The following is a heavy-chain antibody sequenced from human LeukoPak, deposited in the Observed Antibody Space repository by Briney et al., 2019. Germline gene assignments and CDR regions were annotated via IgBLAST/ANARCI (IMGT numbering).Heavy chain of an antibody. D-gene: IGHD6-19*01. Sequence: SETLSLTCTASGGSISSYYWSWIRQPAGKGLEWIGRIYTSGSTNYNPSLKSRVTISVDKSKNQFSLKLSSVTAADTAVYYCVLGPSYSSGWYNWFDPWGQGTLVTVSS. CDR2: IYTSGST. V-gene: IGHV4-4*07. J-gene: IGHJ5*02. CDR1: GGSISSYY. CDR3: VLGPSYSSGWYNWFDP.